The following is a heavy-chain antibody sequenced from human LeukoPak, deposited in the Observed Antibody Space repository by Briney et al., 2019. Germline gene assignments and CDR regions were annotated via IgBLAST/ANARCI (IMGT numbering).Heavy chain of an antibody. CDR2: IGPTGSDR. D-gene: IGHD6-13*01. V-gene: IGHV3-21*04. Sequence: GGSLRLSCTASGLTFSTSGFNWVRQAPGKGLEWVASIGPTGSDRYHADSIKGRFTISRDNANNFLYLQMNSLRAEDTAVYYCAKDPVDSSSWYDGYFDYWGQGTLVTVSS. CDR1: GLTFSTSG. J-gene: IGHJ4*02. CDR3: AKDPVDSSSWYDGYFDY.